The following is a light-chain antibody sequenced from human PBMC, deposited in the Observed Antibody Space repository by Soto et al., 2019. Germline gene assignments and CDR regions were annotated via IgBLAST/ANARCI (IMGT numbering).Light chain of an antibody. Sequence: DIQLTQSPSFLSASVGDRVTITCRASQGISSYLAWYQQKPGKAPKLLLYAASTLKNWVPSRFSGSGSQTDFTLTISSLQPADFPTYSSQQLNSFPQTFGPGTKVDLK. V-gene: IGKV1-9*01. J-gene: IGKJ3*01. CDR2: AAS. CDR3: QQLNSFPQT. CDR1: QGISSY.